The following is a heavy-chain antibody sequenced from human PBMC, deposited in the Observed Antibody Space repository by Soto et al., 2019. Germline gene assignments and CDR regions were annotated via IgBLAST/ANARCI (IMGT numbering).Heavy chain of an antibody. D-gene: IGHD6-19*01. CDR2: ISWNSGSI. Sequence: EVQLVESGGGLVQPGRSLRLSCAASGFTFDDYAMHWVRQAPGKGLEWVSGISWNSGSIGYADSVKGRFTISRDNAKNSLYLQMNSLRAEDTALYYCAKDSGWYGEGFDYWGQGTLVTVSS. CDR3: AKDSGWYGEGFDY. J-gene: IGHJ4*02. CDR1: GFTFDDYA. V-gene: IGHV3-9*01.